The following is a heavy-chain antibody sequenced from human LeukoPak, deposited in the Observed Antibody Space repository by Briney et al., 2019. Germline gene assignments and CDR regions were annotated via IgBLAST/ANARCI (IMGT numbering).Heavy chain of an antibody. D-gene: IGHD3-9*01. Sequence: PGGSLRLSCAASGFTFSSYAMSWVCQAPGKGLEWVSAISGSGGSTYYADSVKGRFAISRDNSKNTLYLQMNSLRAEDTAVYYCAKDRPVRYFDWLPAFDIWGQGTMVTVSS. J-gene: IGHJ3*02. CDR1: GFTFSSYA. CDR3: AKDRPVRYFDWLPAFDI. V-gene: IGHV3-23*01. CDR2: ISGSGGST.